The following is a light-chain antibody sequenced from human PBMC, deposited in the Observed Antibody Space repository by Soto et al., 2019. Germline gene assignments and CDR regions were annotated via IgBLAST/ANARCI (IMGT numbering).Light chain of an antibody. Sequence: LTQPASVSASPGQSITIPCTGTSSDVGSYNLVSWFQQHPGKVPKLLIYEGTKRPSGLSDRFSGSKSGTTASLTISGLQAEDEATYYCYSYAGENLYVFGNGTKVTV. CDR2: EGT. J-gene: IGLJ1*01. CDR1: SSDVGSYNL. CDR3: YSYAGENLYV. V-gene: IGLV2-23*01.